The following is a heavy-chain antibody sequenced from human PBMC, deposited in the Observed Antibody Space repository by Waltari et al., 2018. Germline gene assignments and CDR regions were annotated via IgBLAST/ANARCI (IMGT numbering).Heavy chain of an antibody. Sequence: EVQLVESGGGLVQPGGSLRLSCAASGFTFSSYEMNWVRQAPGKGLEWVSYISSSGRTIYNADSGKGRFTISRDNAKNSLSLQMNSLRAEDTAIYYCARETVNWGSERYFDLWGRGTLVTVSS. CDR3: ARETVNWGSERYFDL. J-gene: IGHJ2*01. CDR1: GFTFSSYE. CDR2: ISSSGRTI. D-gene: IGHD7-27*01. V-gene: IGHV3-48*03.